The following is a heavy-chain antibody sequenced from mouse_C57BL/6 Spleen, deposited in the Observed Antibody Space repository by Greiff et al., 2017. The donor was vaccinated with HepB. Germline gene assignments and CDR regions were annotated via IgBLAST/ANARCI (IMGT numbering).Heavy chain of an antibody. J-gene: IGHJ3*01. D-gene: IGHD2-2*01. V-gene: IGHV7-3*01. CDR3: ARSFYYGYDVGFAY. Sequence: EVHLVESGGGLVQPGGSLSLSCAASGFTFTDYYMSWVRQPPGKALEWLGFIRNKANGYTTEYSASVKGRFTISRDNSQSILYLQMNALRAEDSATYYCARSFYYGYDVGFAYWGQGTLVTVSA. CDR2: IRNKANGYTT. CDR1: GFTFTDYY.